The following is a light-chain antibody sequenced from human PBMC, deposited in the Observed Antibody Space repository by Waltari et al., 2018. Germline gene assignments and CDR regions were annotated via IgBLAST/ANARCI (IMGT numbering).Light chain of an antibody. V-gene: IGLV2-23*02. CDR2: EVS. Sequence: QSALTQPASVSGSPGQSITISCIGTRSDVGTYTLVSWYQQHPGKAPKLMIYEVSKRPAGVSYRFSGSKSGNTASLTISGLQAEDEADYYCCSYAGSITYVVFGGGTELTVL. CDR1: RSDVGTYTL. J-gene: IGLJ2*01. CDR3: CSYAGSITYVV.